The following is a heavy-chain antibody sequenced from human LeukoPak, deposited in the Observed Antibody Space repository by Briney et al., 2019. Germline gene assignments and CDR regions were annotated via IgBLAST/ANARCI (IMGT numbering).Heavy chain of an antibody. D-gene: IGHD2-8*02. J-gene: IGHJ4*02. V-gene: IGHV4-39*01. Sequence: SETESPTCSVSGGSLSSNTYYWGWIRQPPGEGLEWIGSIYYSGSIYYSPSPKSRVTISVDTSNNQFSLKLTSLTAADTAVYYCARLLGHAYWGQGILVAASS. CDR3: ARLLGHAY. CDR1: GGSLSSNTYY. CDR2: IYYSGSI.